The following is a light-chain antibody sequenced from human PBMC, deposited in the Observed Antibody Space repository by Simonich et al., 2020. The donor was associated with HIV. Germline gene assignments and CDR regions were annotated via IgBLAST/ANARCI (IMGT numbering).Light chain of an antibody. CDR1: QGIRSW. V-gene: IGKV1-12*01. J-gene: IGKJ2*01. CDR3: QQANSFPPT. CDR2: DAS. Sequence: DIQMTQSPSSVSASVGDRVTISCRASQGIRSWLAWYQQKPGKAPKLLIYDASSLQSGVPSRFSGSGSGTNFTLTISSLHPEDFATYYCQQANSFPPTFGQGTKLEIK.